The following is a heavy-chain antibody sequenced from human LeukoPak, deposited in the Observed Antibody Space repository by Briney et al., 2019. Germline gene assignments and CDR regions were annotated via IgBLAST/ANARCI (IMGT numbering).Heavy chain of an antibody. J-gene: IGHJ4*02. Sequence: GGSLRLSCAASGFTFSSYWMSWVRQAPGKGLEWVANIKRDGSEKYYVDSVKGRFTISRDNAKNSLYLQMNSLRAEDTTVYYCAREHPYNYDYVWGSYRYYFDYWGQGTLVTVSS. D-gene: IGHD3-16*02. CDR3: AREHPYNYDYVWGSYRYYFDY. CDR1: GFTFSSYW. CDR2: IKRDGSEK. V-gene: IGHV3-7*01.